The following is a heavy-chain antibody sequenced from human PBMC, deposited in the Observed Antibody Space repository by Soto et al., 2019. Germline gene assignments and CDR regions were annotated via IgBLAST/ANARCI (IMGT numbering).Heavy chain of an antibody. D-gene: IGHD6-13*01. CDR2: ISYDGSNK. CDR3: AKGPGRGIAAAGNRWWLPTDY. J-gene: IGHJ4*02. CDR1: GFTFSSYG. Sequence: GGSLRLSCAASGFTFSSYGMHWVRQAPGKGLEWVAVISYDGSNKYYADSVKGRFTISRDNSKNTLYLQMNSLRAEDTAVYYCAKGPGRGIAAAGNRWWLPTDYWGQGTLVTVSS. V-gene: IGHV3-30*18.